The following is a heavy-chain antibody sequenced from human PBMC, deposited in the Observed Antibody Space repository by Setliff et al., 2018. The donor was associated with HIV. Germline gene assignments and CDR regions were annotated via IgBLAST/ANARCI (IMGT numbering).Heavy chain of an antibody. D-gene: IGHD3-22*01. Sequence: SETLSLTCTVSGGSASNSRYYWAWIRQPPGKGLEYIGSIHYNERTYYNPSLKSRVAISIDTSKNQFSLKLNSVTAADTAMYYCARRGDSSGYYDAFDVWGQGTKVTVSS. CDR2: IHYNERT. V-gene: IGHV4-39*07. CDR1: GGSASNSRYY. J-gene: IGHJ3*01. CDR3: ARRGDSSGYYDAFDV.